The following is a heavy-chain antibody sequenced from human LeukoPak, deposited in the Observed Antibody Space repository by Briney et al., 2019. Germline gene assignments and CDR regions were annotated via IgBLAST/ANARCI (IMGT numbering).Heavy chain of an antibody. J-gene: IGHJ6*02. D-gene: IGHD6-13*01. CDR3: ARSYSSSDHYYYYGMDV. CDR1: GGSISSYY. Sequence: SETLSLTCTVSGGSISSYYWNWIRQPPGKGLEWIGYINYIRTTDYNPSLKSRVTISLDTSKNRFSLKLSSVTAADTAMYYCARSYSSSDHYYYYGMDVWGQGTTVTVSS. V-gene: IGHV4-59*08. CDR2: INYIRTT.